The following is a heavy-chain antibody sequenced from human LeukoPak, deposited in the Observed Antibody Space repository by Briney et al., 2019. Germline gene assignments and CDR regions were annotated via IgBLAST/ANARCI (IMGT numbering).Heavy chain of an antibody. CDR3: ARDDSGSCYF. D-gene: IGHD2-15*01. J-gene: IGHJ4*02. CDR2: ISYDGSNK. CDR1: GFTFSSYA. Sequence: PGGSLRPSCAASGFTFSSYAMHWVRQAPGKGLEWVAVISYDGSNKYYADSVKGRFTISKNTLYLQMNSLRAEDTAVYYCARDDSGSCYFWGQGTLVTVSS. V-gene: IGHV3-30*04.